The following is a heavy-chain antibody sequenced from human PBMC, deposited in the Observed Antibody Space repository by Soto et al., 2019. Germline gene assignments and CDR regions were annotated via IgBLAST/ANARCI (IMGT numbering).Heavy chain of an antibody. V-gene: IGHV3-15*01. CDR2: IKSKTDGGTI. J-gene: IGHJ1*01. D-gene: IGHD5-12*01. CDR1: GFTFSNAW. Sequence: SLRLFCAASGFTFSNAWMNWVRQAPGKGLEWVGLIKSKTDGGTIDYPAPVKGRFIISRDDSRNTLYLQMNSLKTEDTAVYYCTTAHPRGPANWGQGTLVTVSS. CDR3: TTAHPRGPAN.